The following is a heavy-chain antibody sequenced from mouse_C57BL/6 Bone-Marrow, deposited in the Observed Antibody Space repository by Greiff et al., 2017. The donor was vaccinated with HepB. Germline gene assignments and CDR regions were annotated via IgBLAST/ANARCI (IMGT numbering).Heavy chain of an antibody. J-gene: IGHJ4*01. CDR3: ARKGDYYGSSSYYYAMDY. D-gene: IGHD1-1*01. V-gene: IGHV2-9-1*01. CDR1: GFSLTSYA. Sequence: QVQLQQSGPGLVAPSQSLSITCTVSGFSLTSYAISWVRQPPGKGLEWLGVIWTCGGTNYNSALKSRLSISKDNSKSQVFLKMNSLQTDDTARYYCARKGDYYGSSSYYYAMDYWGQGTSVTVSS. CDR2: IWTCGGT.